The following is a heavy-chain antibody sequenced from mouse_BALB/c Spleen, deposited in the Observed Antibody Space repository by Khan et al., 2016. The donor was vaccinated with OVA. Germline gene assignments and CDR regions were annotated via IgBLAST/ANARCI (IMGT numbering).Heavy chain of an antibody. CDR2: VNPSTGYT. J-gene: IGHJ3*01. V-gene: IGHV1-7*01. D-gene: IGHD1-1*01. Sequence: QIQLVQSGAELAKPGASVKMSCKASGYTFTNYWMHWVKQRPGQGLEWIGYVNPSTGYTEYNQKFKDKATLTADKSSSTAYMQLSSLTSEDSAVYYVVNNGSSSGWCTYWGKGTMVTVAA. CDR3: VNNGSSSGWCTY. CDR1: GYTFTNYW.